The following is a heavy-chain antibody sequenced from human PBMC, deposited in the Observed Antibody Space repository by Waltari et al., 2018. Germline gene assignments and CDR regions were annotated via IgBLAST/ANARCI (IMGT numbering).Heavy chain of an antibody. CDR3: ARDYCDRTNCHGMDV. D-gene: IGHD3-22*01. J-gene: IGHJ6*02. Sequence: QVQLVEPGGGVVLPGSALRLSWDASGFTLRSYAMHWVRQAPGKGLEWVAVISYNARNIYYVDSVKGRFTISRDNSKKTLYLQMNSLRAEDTAVYYCARDYCDRTNCHGMDVWGQGTTVTVSS. CDR1: GFTLRSYA. V-gene: IGHV3-30*04. CDR2: ISYNARNI.